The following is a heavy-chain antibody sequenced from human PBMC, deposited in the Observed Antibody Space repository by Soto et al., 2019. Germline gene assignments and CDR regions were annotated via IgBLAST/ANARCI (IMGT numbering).Heavy chain of an antibody. J-gene: IGHJ4*02. Sequence: PSQTLSLTCAISGDSVSSNTAAWNWIRQSPSRGLEWLVRTYYRSKWYNDYAVSVKSRITINPDTSKNQFSLQLNSVTPDDTAMYFCARELGHWVDYWGQGALVTVSS. D-gene: IGHD7-27*01. CDR3: ARELGHWVDY. V-gene: IGHV6-1*01. CDR2: TYYRSKWYN. CDR1: GDSVSSNTAA.